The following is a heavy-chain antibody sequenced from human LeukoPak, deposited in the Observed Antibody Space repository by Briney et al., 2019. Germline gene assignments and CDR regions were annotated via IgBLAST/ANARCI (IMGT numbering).Heavy chain of an antibody. CDR1: GFTFGDYA. J-gene: IGHJ4*02. V-gene: IGHV3-49*04. CDR3: TRGQTPYY. CDR2: IRSNLYGGTP. Sequence: GGSLRLSCTASGFTFGDYAMTWVRQAPGKGLEWVGFIRSNLYGGTPEYAASVKGRFTISRDNSNSIAYLAMDSRKTDDTAVYYCTRGQTPYYWGQGTLVTVSP.